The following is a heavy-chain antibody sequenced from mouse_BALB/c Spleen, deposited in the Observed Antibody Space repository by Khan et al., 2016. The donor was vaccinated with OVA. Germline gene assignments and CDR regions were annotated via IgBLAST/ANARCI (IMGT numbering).Heavy chain of an antibody. CDR3: ARDYYYGTGYFDV. J-gene: IGHJ1*01. Sequence: EVMLVESGGGLVKPGGSLKLSCAASGFTFSSYAMSWVRQTPEKRLEWVASISSGGSTYSPDSVKGRFTISRDNARNILYLQMSSLRSEDTAMYYCARDYYYGTGYFDVWGAGTTVTVSS. CDR1: GFTFSSYA. V-gene: IGHV5-6-5*01. D-gene: IGHD1-1*01. CDR2: ISSGGST.